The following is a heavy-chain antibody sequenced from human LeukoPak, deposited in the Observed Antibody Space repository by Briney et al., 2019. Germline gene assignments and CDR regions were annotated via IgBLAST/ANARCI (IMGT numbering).Heavy chain of an antibody. D-gene: IGHD3-22*01. V-gene: IGHV5-51*01. Sequence: GESLKISFKGSGYKFNAYWIAWVRQMPGKGLEWMGIIYPDDSDTRYSPSFQGQVTISADKSVSIAYLQWSSLKASDTAMYYCARPNITSYYDSRGYDGFDVWGQGTMVIVSS. CDR2: IYPDDSDT. J-gene: IGHJ3*01. CDR1: GYKFNAYW. CDR3: ARPNITSYYDSRGYDGFDV.